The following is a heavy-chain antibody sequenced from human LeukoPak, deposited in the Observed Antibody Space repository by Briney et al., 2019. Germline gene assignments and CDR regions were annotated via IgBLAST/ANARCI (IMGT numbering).Heavy chain of an antibody. CDR3: ARDGQSTDTAMVTPDAFDI. V-gene: IGHV1-18*01. J-gene: IGHJ3*02. Sequence: ASVKVSCKASGYTFTNYGITWVRQAPGQGLEWMGWVSAYNGNTNYAQKLQGRVTMTTDTSTSTAYMELRSLRSDDTAVYYCARDGQSTDTAMVTPDAFDIWGQGTMVTVSS. D-gene: IGHD5-18*01. CDR1: GYTFTNYG. CDR2: VSAYNGNT.